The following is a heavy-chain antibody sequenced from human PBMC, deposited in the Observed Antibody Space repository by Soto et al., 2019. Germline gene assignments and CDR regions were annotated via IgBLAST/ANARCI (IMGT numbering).Heavy chain of an antibody. Sequence: QVQLVQSGAEAKKPGSSVKVSCKASGGTFSSYAISWVRQAPGQGLEWMGGVIPMFGSSNYAQKFQGRVTISAAESTSTAYMELNSLRFEDTAVYYCARGRGSGTYAPVGYWGQGTLVTVSS. CDR3: ARGRGSGTYAPVGY. J-gene: IGHJ4*02. CDR2: VIPMFGSS. D-gene: IGHD1-26*01. V-gene: IGHV1-69*01. CDR1: GGTFSSYA.